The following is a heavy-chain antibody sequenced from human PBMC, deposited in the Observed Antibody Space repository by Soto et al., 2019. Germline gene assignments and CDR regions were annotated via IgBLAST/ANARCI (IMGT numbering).Heavy chain of an antibody. D-gene: IGHD5-12*01. V-gene: IGHV1-3*01. CDR3: ARNPITPSYWYFDL. J-gene: IGHJ2*01. CDR1: GYSFTSYA. Sequence: SAEVSCEASGYSFTSYAMHWVRQETGQRLEWMGWINAGNGNTKYSQRFQGRVTITRDTSASTAYMELSSLRSEDTAVYYCARNPITPSYWYFDLWGRGTLVTVS. CDR2: INAGNGNT.